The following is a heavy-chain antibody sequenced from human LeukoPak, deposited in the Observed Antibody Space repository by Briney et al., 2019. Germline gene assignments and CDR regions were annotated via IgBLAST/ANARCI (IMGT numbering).Heavy chain of an antibody. D-gene: IGHD2-2*01. CDR2: FYGGGST. J-gene: IGHJ4*02. CDR3: ARETSWRLDY. CDR1: GFIISNNY. V-gene: IGHV3-53*01. Sequence: GGSLRLSCAASGFIISNNYMSWVRQAPGKGLEWVSVFYGGGSTYYADSVKGRFTISRDNSMNTLYLQMNSLRAEDTAVYFCARETSWRLDYWGQGTLVTVSS.